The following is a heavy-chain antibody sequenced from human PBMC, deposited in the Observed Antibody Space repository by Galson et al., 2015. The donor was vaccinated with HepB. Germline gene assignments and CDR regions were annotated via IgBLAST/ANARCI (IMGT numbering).Heavy chain of an antibody. Sequence: SLRLSCAASGFTFSSYAMHWVRQAPGKGLEWVAVISYDGSNKYYADSVKGRFTISRDNSMNTLYLQMNSLRAEDTAVYYCARAKGDSSGWYWYFDLWGRGTLVTVSS. CDR1: GFTFSSYA. J-gene: IGHJ2*01. V-gene: IGHV3-30*04. CDR2: ISYDGSNK. D-gene: IGHD6-19*01. CDR3: ARAKGDSSGWYWYFDL.